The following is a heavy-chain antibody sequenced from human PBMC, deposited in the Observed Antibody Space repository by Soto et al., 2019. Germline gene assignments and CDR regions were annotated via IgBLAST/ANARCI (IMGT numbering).Heavy chain of an antibody. Sequence: GASVKVSCKASGYTFTSYGISWVRQAPGQGLEWMGWISAYNGNTNYAQKLQGRVTMTTDTSTSTAYMELRSLRSDDTAAYYCARVFCSSTSCYWSDVWGQGTTVTVSS. CDR1: GYTFTSYG. CDR3: ARVFCSSTSCYWSDV. CDR2: ISAYNGNT. D-gene: IGHD2-2*01. V-gene: IGHV1-18*01. J-gene: IGHJ6*02.